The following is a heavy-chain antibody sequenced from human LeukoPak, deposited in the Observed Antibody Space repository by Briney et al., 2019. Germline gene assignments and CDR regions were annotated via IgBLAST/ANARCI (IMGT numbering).Heavy chain of an antibody. Sequence: ASVQVSCKASDYTLANYTFSWVRQAPGQGLRWMGWISAYNGNTNYAQKLQGRVTMTTDTSTSTAYMELRSLRSDDTAVYYCARDRFQFIVGATIDFDYWGQGTLVTVSS. CDR2: ISAYNGNT. J-gene: IGHJ4*02. CDR3: ARDRFQFIVGATIDFDY. V-gene: IGHV1-18*01. D-gene: IGHD1-26*01. CDR1: DYTLANYT.